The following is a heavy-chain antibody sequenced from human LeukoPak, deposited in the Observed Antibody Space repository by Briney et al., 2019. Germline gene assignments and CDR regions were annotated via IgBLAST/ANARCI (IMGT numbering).Heavy chain of an antibody. D-gene: IGHD6-19*01. CDR3: ARSQWRTYSYYYMDV. Sequence: PGGSLRLFCAASGFNVSFNYMSWVRQAPGQVLEWISVIYSGGSTYYADSVKGRFTISRDDSKNTLYLQMNSLRAEDTAIYYCARSQWRTYSYYYMDVWGKGTTVTVSS. V-gene: IGHV3-53*01. CDR2: IYSGGST. J-gene: IGHJ6*03. CDR1: GFNVSFNY.